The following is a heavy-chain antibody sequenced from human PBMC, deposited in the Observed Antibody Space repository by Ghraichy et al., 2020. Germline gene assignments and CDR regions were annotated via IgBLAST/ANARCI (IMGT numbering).Heavy chain of an antibody. Sequence: GGSLRLSCAASGFTFSSYGMHWVRQAPGKGLEWVAVISYDGSNKYYADSVKGRFTISRDNSKNTLYLQMNSLRAEDTAVYYCAKDPKYSSSWPPGVSWGQGTLVTVSS. J-gene: IGHJ5*02. CDR3: AKDPKYSSSWPPGVS. D-gene: IGHD6-13*01. CDR2: ISYDGSNK. V-gene: IGHV3-30*18. CDR1: GFTFSSYG.